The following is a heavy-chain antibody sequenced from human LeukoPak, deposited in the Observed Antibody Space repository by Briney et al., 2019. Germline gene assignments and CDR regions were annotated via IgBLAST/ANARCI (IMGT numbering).Heavy chain of an antibody. CDR1: GFTFTSHG. CDR2: IWRDGSNK. J-gene: IGHJ4*02. D-gene: IGHD3-10*02. V-gene: IGHV3-33*01. CDR3: ARDICSGSYCLDY. Sequence: GGSLRLSCAASGFTFTSHGFHWVRQAPGKGLEWVTLIWRDGSNKYYADSVKGRFTISRDNSKSTLYLQMNSLRAEDTAVYYCARDICSGSYCLDYWGQGTLVTVSP.